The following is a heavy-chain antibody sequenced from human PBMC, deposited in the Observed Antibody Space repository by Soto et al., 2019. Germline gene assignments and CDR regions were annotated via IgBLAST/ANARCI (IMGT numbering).Heavy chain of an antibody. D-gene: IGHD3-16*02. V-gene: IGHV4-34*01. CDR1: GGSFSGYY. Sequence: SETLSLTCAAYGGSFSGYYWSWIRQPPGKGLEWIGEINHSGSTNYNPSLKSRVTISVDTSKNQFSLKLSSVTAADTAVYYCARRRIDVWGSYRVFDYWGQGTLVTVSS. CDR3: ARRRIDVWGSYRVFDY. J-gene: IGHJ4*02. CDR2: INHSGST.